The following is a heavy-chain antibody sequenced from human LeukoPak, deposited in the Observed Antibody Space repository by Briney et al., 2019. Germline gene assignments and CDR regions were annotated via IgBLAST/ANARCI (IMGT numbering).Heavy chain of an antibody. Sequence: GGSLRLSCAASGFTFSSYGMHWVRQAPGKGLEWVAVISYDGSNKYYADSVKGRFTISRDNSKNTLYLQMNSLRAEDTAVYYCARQLPASSSWFDYWGQGTLVTVSS. V-gene: IGHV3-30*03. D-gene: IGHD6-13*01. CDR3: ARQLPASSSWFDY. CDR1: GFTFSSYG. CDR2: ISYDGSNK. J-gene: IGHJ4*02.